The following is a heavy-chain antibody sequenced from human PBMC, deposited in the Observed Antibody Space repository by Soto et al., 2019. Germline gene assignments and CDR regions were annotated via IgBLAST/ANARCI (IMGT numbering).Heavy chain of an antibody. D-gene: IGHD1-26*01. CDR2: ISGSGAGT. V-gene: IGHV3-23*01. CDR1: GFTFSTYA. Sequence: GGSLRLSCAVSGFTFSTYAMSWVRQAPGKGLEWVSAISGSGAGTYYAGSVKGRFTISRDNSKNTMYLQMNSLRAEDTAVYYCAKDPLPYSGTYYWVYWGQGTLVTASS. J-gene: IGHJ4*02. CDR3: AKDPLPYSGTYYWVY.